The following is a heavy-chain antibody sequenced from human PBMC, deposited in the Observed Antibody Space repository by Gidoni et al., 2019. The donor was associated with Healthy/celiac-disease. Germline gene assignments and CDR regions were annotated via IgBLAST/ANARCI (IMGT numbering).Heavy chain of an antibody. Sequence: QVQLVQSGAEVKKPGSSVKVSCTSSGGTFSSYPISWVRQPPGQWIEWMGGIIPILGTANYAQKFQGRVTITADESTSTAYMELSSLRSEDTAVYYCACNTAMDPGFEKSDYWGQGTLVTVSS. J-gene: IGHJ4*02. CDR2: IIPILGTA. CDR3: ACNTAMDPGFEKSDY. D-gene: IGHD5-18*01. CDR1: GGTFSSYP. V-gene: IGHV1-69*01.